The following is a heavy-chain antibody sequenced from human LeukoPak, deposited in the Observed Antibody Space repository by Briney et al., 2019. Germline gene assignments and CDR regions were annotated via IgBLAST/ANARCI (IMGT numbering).Heavy chain of an antibody. V-gene: IGHV3-23*01. CDR3: AKDFRIGYSAHFDY. Sequence: GGSLRLSCVGSGFTFRSHAMSWVRQAPEKGLEFVSGIYGNGGTTYYADSVKGRFSISRDNSKNTLYLQMDSLRGEDTAVYYCAKDFRIGYSAHFDYWGQGALVTVSS. CDR2: IYGNGGTT. CDR1: GFTFRSHA. D-gene: IGHD2-21*01. J-gene: IGHJ4*02.